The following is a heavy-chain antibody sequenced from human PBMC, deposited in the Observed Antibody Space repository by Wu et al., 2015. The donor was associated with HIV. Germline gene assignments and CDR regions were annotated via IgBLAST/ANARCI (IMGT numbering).Heavy chain of an antibody. Sequence: QVQLVQSGAEVKKPGSSVKVSCKASGGTFSSYAISWVRQAPGQGLEWMGRIIPIFGTANYAQKFQGRVTIAADESTSTAYMELSSLRSEDTAVYYCARDREMATIPVDYYYYGMDVVGRTGPTVTVSS. CDR2: IIPIFGTA. D-gene: IGHD5-24*01. J-gene: IGHJ6*02. V-gene: IGHV1-69*13. CDR3: ARDREMATIPVDYYYYGMDV. CDR1: GGTFSSYA.